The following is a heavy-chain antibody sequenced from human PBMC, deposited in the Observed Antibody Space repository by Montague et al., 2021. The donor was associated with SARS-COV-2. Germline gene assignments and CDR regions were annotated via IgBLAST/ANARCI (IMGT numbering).Heavy chain of an antibody. V-gene: IGHV4-39*07. CDR3: ARKGSGMADLAY. CDR1: GASIGSSTYY. Sequence: SETLSLTCTVSGASIGSSTYYWGWIRQPPGKDLEWIGTIYYSGTTHYNPSLRSRVTISLDTSKNQVSLRLTSVTAADTAIYYCARKGSGMADLAYWGQGTLVTVSS. CDR2: IYYSGTT. J-gene: IGHJ4*02. D-gene: IGHD1-26*01.